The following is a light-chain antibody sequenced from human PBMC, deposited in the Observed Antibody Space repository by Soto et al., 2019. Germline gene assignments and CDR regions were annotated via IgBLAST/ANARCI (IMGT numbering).Light chain of an antibody. CDR3: GSWDSSLSAYV. CDR1: SSNIGSNA. J-gene: IGLJ1*01. V-gene: IGLV1-51*01. Sequence: QSVLTQPPSVSGAPRQRVTISCSGSSSNIGSNAVNWYQQFPGKAPKLLIYDDNKRPSGIPDRFSGSKSGTSATLGITGFQTGDEADYYCGSWDSSLSAYVFGTGTKLTVL. CDR2: DDN.